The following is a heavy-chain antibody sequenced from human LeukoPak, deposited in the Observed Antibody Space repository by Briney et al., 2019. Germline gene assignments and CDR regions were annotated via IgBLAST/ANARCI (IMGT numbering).Heavy chain of an antibody. CDR1: GYSISSDYY. J-gene: IGHJ4*02. CDR3: ARVSGFSYGHLDY. D-gene: IGHD5-18*01. V-gene: IGHV4-38-2*02. CDR2: IYHSGTT. Sequence: SETLSLTCTVSGYSISSDYYWGWIRPPPGKGLEWIGNIYHSGTTYYNPSLRSRVTISVDTSKNHFSLKLSSVTAADTAVYYCARVSGFSYGHLDYWGQGTLVTVSS.